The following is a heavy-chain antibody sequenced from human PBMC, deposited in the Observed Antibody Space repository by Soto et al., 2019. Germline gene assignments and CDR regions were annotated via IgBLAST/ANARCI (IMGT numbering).Heavy chain of an antibody. CDR1: GFTFSSYE. V-gene: IGHV3-48*03. CDR3: ASAGHGYNLPYAFDV. D-gene: IGHD5-12*01. J-gene: IGHJ3*01. CDR2: VTSGGSPI. Sequence: EVQLVESGGGLVQPGGSLRLSCAASGFTFSSYEMNWVRQAPGKGLEWVSFVTSGGSPISYADSVKGRFTISRDNAKNSLYLQMNSLRAEDTAIYYCASAGHGYNLPYAFDVWGQGTMVTVSS.